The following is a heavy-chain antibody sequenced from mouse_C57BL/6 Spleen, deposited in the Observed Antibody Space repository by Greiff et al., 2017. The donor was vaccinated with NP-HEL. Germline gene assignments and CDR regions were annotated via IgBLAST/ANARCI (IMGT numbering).Heavy chain of an antibody. Sequence: VQLQQSGAELVRPGASVKLSCKASGYTFTDYYINWVKQRPGQGLEWIARIYPGSGNTYYNEKFKGKATLTAEKSSSTAYMQLSSLTSEDSAVYVWAREGAKGGYVDVWGTGTTVTVSS. V-gene: IGHV1-76*01. CDR3: AREGAKGGYVDV. J-gene: IGHJ1*03. CDR1: GYTFTDYY. CDR2: IYPGSGNT. D-gene: IGHD3-1*01.